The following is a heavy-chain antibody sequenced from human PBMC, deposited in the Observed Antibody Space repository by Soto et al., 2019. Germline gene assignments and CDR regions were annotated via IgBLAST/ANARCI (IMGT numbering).Heavy chain of an antibody. CDR3: ARGYCSGGSCYPFDY. CDR2: IYHSGST. Sequence: SETLSLTCAVSGGSISSGGYSWSWIRQPPGKGLEWIGYIYHSGSTYYNPSLKSRVTISVDRSKNQFSLKLSSVTAADTAVYYCARGYCSGGSCYPFDYWGQGTPVTVSS. V-gene: IGHV4-30-2*01. J-gene: IGHJ4*02. CDR1: GGSISSGGYS. D-gene: IGHD2-15*01.